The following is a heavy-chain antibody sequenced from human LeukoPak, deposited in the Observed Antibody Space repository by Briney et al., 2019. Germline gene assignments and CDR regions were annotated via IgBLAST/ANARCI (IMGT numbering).Heavy chain of an antibody. J-gene: IGHJ5*02. V-gene: IGHV4-34*01. CDR2: INHSGST. D-gene: IGHD3-22*01. Sequence: SETPSLTCAVYGGSFSGYYWSWIRQPPGKGLEWIGEINHSGSTNYNPSLKSRVTISVDTSKNQFSLKLSSVTAADTAVYYCARWDYYDSRGFDPWGQGTLVTVSS. CDR3: ARWDYYDSRGFDP. CDR1: GGSFSGYY.